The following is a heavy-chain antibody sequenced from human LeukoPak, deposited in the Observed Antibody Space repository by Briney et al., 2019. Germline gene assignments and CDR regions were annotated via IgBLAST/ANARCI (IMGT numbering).Heavy chain of an antibody. CDR3: SRGSSYGFSMGY. CDR2: ISAYNGNT. J-gene: IGHJ4*02. CDR1: GYTFTSYG. V-gene: IGHV1-18*01. D-gene: IGHD1-26*01. Sequence: ASVKVSCKASGYTFTSYGISWVRQAPGQGLEWMGWISAYNGNTNYAQKLQGRVTMTSDTSTSTAYMELRSLTSDDTAVYYCSRGSSYGFSMGYWGQGTLVAVSS.